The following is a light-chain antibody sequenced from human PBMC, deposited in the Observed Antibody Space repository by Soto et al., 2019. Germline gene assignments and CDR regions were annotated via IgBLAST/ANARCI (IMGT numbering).Light chain of an antibody. CDR2: DVT. J-gene: IGLJ2*01. CDR3: CSYAGSYTFRVV. Sequence: QSVLTQPRSVSGSPGQSVTISCTGTSSDVGGYNYVSWYQQLPGKAPKLMIYDVTKRPSGVPDRFSGSKSGNTASLTISGLQAADEADYYCCSYAGSYTFRVVFGGGTQLTVL. V-gene: IGLV2-11*01. CDR1: SSDVGGYNY.